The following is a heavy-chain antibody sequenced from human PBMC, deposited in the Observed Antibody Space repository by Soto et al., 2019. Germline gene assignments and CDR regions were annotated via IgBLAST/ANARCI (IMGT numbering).Heavy chain of an antibody. V-gene: IGHV3-23*01. CDR3: ATPCQGALYYYGMDV. J-gene: IGHJ6*02. CDR2: ISGSGGST. CDR1: EFTFSSYA. Sequence: EVQLLESGGGLVQPGGSLRLSCAASEFTFSSYAMSWVRQAPGKGLAWVSGISGSGGSTYYADSVEGRFTISRDNSKNMLYLQMNSLRAEDTAVYYCATPCQGALYYYGMDVWGQGTTVTVSS.